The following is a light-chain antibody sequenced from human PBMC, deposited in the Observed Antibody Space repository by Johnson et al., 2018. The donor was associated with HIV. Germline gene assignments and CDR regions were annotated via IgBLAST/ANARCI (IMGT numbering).Light chain of an antibody. V-gene: IGLV1-51*02. CDR2: EHN. Sequence: HSVLTQPPSVSAVPGQKVTISCSGSSSDMGNYAVSWYQQLPGTAPKLLIYEHNKRPSGIPDRFSGSKSGTSATLGITGLQTGDVADYYCGTWDSCLSVMYVVGTGTKVTGL. CDR3: GTWDSCLSVMYV. CDR1: SSDMGNYA. J-gene: IGLJ1*01.